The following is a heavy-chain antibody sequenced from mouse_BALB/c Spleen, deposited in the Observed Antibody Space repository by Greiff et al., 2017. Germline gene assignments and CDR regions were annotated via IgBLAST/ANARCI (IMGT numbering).Heavy chain of an antibody. CDR1: GFNIKDYY. CDR3: NFYGYDRLYAMDY. D-gene: IGHD2-2*01. J-gene: IGHJ4*01. Sequence: VHVKQSGAELVRSGASVKLSCTASGFNIKDYYMHWVKQRPEQGLEWIGWIDPENGDTEYAPKFQGKATMTADTSSNTAYLQLSSLTSEDTAVYYCNFYGYDRLYAMDYWGQGTSVTVSS. CDR2: IDPENGDT. V-gene: IGHV14-4*02.